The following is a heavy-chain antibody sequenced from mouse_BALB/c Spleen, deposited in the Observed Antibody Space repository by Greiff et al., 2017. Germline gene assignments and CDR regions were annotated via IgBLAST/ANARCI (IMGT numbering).Heavy chain of an antibody. J-gene: IGHJ2*01. CDR3: ARGDYYGSSGYFDY. CDR2: INPYNGDT. CDR1: GYSFTGYF. Sequence: VQLQQSGPELVKPGASVKISCKASGYSFTGYFMNWVMQSHGKSLEWIGRINPYNGDTFYNQKFKVKATLTVDKSSSTAHMELRSLASEDSAVYYCARGDYYGSSGYFDYWGQGTTLTVSS. V-gene: IGHV1-20*02. D-gene: IGHD1-1*01.